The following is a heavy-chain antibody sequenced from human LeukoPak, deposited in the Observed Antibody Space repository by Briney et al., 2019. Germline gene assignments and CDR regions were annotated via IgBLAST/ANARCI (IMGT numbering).Heavy chain of an antibody. CDR1: GDSISSYY. D-gene: IGHD3-10*01. CDR2: ISYSGST. J-gene: IGHJ2*01. CDR3: ARLQRITMAGPDYWYFAL. V-gene: IGHV4-59*01. Sequence: SETLSLTCTVSGDSISSYYWSWIRQPPEKGLEWIAYISYSGSTNYNPSLKSRVTISVDTSKTQFSLKMNSVTAADTAVYYCARLQRITMAGPDYWYFALWGRGTLVTVSS.